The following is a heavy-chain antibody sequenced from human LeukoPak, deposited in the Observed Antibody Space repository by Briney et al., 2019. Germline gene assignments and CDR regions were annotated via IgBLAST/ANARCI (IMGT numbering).Heavy chain of an antibody. CDR2: INHSGST. D-gene: IGHD5-18*01. CDR1: GGSFSGYY. CDR3: ARRRGYSYGCYLDY. Sequence: SETLSLTCAVYGGSFSGYYWSWIRQPPGKGLEWIGEINHSGSTNYNPSLKSRVTISVDTSKNQFSLKLSSVTAADTAVYYCARRRGYSYGCYLDYWGQGTLVTVSS. J-gene: IGHJ4*02. V-gene: IGHV4-34*01.